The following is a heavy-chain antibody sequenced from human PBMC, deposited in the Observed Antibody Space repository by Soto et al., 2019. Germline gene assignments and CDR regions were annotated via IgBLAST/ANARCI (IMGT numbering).Heavy chain of an antibody. D-gene: IGHD3-3*01. CDR2: TYYRSKWYN. Sequence: SQTLSLTCAISGDSVSSNSAAWNWIRQSPSRGLEWLGRTYYRSKWYNDYAVSVKSRITINPDTSKNQFSLQLNSVTPEDTVVYYCARDPYYDFWSGYRPYYYYYGMDVWGQGTTVTVSS. V-gene: IGHV6-1*01. J-gene: IGHJ6*02. CDR1: GDSVSSNSAA. CDR3: ARDPYYDFWSGYRPYYYYYGMDV.